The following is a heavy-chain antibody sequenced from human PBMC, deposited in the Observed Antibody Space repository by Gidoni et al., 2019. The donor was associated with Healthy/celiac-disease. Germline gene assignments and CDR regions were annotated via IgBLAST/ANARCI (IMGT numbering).Heavy chain of an antibody. CDR3: ARQMMTTVVTPDMY. CDR2: IYYSGST. CDR1: GRSISSSSYY. Sequence: QLQLQESGPGLVKPSETLSLTCTVSGRSISSSSYYWGWIRQPPGKGLEWIGSIYYSGSTYYNPSLKSRVTISVDTSKNQFSLKLSSVTAADTAVYYCARQMMTTVVTPDMYWGQGTLVTVSS. V-gene: IGHV4-39*01. J-gene: IGHJ4*02. D-gene: IGHD4-17*01.